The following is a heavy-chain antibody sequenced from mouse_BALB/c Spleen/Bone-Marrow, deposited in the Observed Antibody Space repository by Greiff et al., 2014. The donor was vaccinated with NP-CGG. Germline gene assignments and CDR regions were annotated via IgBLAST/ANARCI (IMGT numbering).Heavy chain of an antibody. V-gene: IGHV1-15*01. CDR1: GYTFTDYE. J-gene: IGHJ3*01. CDR2: IDPETGGT. D-gene: IGHD3-2*01. Sequence: VKRVESGAELVRPGASATLSCKASGYTFTDYEMHWLKQTPVHGLEWIGAIDPETGGTAYNQKFKGRATLTTDKSSSTAYMELRSLTSEDSAVYYCTRLDSSGYGAYWGQGTLVTVSA. CDR3: TRLDSSGYGAY.